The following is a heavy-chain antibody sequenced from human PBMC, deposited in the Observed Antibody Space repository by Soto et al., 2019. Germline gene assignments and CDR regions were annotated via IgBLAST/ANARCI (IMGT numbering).Heavy chain of an antibody. CDR3: ARGLSMVVVVTPSGFDS. D-gene: IGHD3-22*01. CDR1: GFTFSSYS. V-gene: IGHV3-48*02. J-gene: IGHJ4*02. Sequence: QPGGSLRLSCAASGFTFSSYSMNWVRQAPGKGLEWVSYISSSSSTIYYADSVQGRFTISRDNAKNSLYLQISSLRDEDTAIYFCARGLSMVVVVTPSGFDSWGQGTLVTVSS. CDR2: ISSSSSTI.